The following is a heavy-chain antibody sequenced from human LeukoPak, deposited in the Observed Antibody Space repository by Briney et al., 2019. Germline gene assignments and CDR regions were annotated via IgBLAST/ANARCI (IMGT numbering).Heavy chain of an antibody. CDR1: GFTFSSYA. Sequence: PGGSLRLSCAASGFTFSSYAMSWVRQAPGKGLEWVANIKYDGSERYYADSVEGRFTISRDDDKNSLYLQMNSLRAEDTAVYFCARLRIVVVPAAKITDYWGQGTLVTVSS. CDR2: IKYDGSER. J-gene: IGHJ4*02. CDR3: ARLRIVVVPAAKITDY. D-gene: IGHD2-2*01. V-gene: IGHV3-7*01.